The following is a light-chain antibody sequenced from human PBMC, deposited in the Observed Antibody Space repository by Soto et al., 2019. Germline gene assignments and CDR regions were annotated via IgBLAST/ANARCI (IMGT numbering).Light chain of an antibody. V-gene: IGLV3-21*04. CDR3: QVWDSSSYVV. CDR2: YNS. Sequence: SYELTQPPSVSVAPGETARITCGGNNIGSKSVHWYQHKPGQAPVLVIYYNSDRPSGIPERFSGSNSGNTATLTISRVEAGDEADYYCQVWDSSSYVVFGGGTMLTVL. CDR1: NIGSKS. J-gene: IGLJ2*01.